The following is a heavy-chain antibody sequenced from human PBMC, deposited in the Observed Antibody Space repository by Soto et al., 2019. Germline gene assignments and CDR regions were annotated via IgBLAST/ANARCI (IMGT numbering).Heavy chain of an antibody. V-gene: IGHV1-18*01. CDR3: ARDKGDGSGSYYGY. Sequence: QVQLVQSGAEVKKPGASVKVSCKASGYTFTSYGISWVRQAPGQGLEWMGWISAYNGNTNYAQKLQGRVTMTTDTSTSTAYRERRSLRSDDRAVYYWARDKGDGSGSYYGYWGQGTLVSVSS. D-gene: IGHD3-10*01. CDR1: GYTFTSYG. J-gene: IGHJ4*02. CDR2: ISAYNGNT.